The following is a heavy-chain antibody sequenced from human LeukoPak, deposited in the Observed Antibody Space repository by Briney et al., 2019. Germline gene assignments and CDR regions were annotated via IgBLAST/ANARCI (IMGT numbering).Heavy chain of an antibody. J-gene: IGHJ4*02. CDR3: ARGSSWYYFDY. D-gene: IGHD6-13*01. CDR1: GFTFSSYW. Sequence: PGGSLTLSCAASGFTFSSYWMHWVRQAPGKGLVWVSRIDSDGSSTSYAGSVKGRFTISRDNAKNTLYLQMNSLRAEDTAVYYCARGSSWYYFDYWGQGTLVTVSS. V-gene: IGHV3-74*01. CDR2: IDSDGSST.